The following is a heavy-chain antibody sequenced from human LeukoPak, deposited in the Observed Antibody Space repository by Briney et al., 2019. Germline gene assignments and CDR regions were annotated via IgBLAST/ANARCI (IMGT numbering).Heavy chain of an antibody. J-gene: IGHJ3*02. V-gene: IGHV1-18*01. CDR1: GYTFTSYG. CDR2: ISAYNGNT. Sequence: GASVKVSCKASGYTFTSYGISWVRQAPGQGLEWMGWISAYNGNTNYAQKLQGRVTMTTDTSTSTAYMELSSLRSEDTAVYYCARDSLELLTGAFDTWGQGTMVTVSS. D-gene: IGHD1-7*01. CDR3: ARDSLELLTGAFDT.